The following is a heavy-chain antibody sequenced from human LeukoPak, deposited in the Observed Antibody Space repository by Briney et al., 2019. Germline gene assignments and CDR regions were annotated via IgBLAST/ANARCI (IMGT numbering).Heavy chain of an antibody. V-gene: IGHV1-69*05. Sequence: GASVKVSCKASGGTFSSYAISWVRQAPGQGLEWMGGIIPIFGTANYAQKFQGRVTMTRDMSTSTVYMELSSLRSEDTAVYYCARDSEYYYGSGYFDYWGQGTLVTVSS. CDR3: ARDSEYYYGSGYFDY. CDR1: GGTFSSYA. D-gene: IGHD3-10*01. CDR2: IIPIFGTA. J-gene: IGHJ4*02.